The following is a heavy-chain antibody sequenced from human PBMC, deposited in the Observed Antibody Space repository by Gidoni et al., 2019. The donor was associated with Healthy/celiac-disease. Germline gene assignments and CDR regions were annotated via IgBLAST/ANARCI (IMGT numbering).Heavy chain of an antibody. V-gene: IGHV3-23*01. J-gene: IGHJ2*01. CDR1: GFTFSSYA. CDR3: AKSAALPLMGSYWYFDL. Sequence: EVQLLESRGGLVQPGGSLRLSCAASGFTFSSYAMSWVRQAPGKGLELVSAISGSGGRTYYADSVKGRFTISRDNSKNTLYLQMNSLRAEDTAVYYCAKSAALPLMGSYWYFDLWGRGTLVTVSS. CDR2: ISGSGGRT. D-gene: IGHD2-8*01.